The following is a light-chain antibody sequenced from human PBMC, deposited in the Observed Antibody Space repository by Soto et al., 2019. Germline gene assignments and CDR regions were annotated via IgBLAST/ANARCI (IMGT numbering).Light chain of an antibody. CDR3: QHYKNYPWT. V-gene: IGKV1-8*01. CDR2: GAY. CDR1: QDVGRY. Sequence: AIRMTQSPSSLSASAGDRVAIACRASQDVGRYLASYQQKPGQAPKLLIYGAYTLQSGVPSRFSGGGSGTDFTLTISCLQAEDFATYYCQHYKNYPWTFGQGTKVEIK. J-gene: IGKJ1*01.